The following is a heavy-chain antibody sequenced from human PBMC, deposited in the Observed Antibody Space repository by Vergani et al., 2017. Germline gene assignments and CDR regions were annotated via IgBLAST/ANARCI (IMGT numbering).Heavy chain of an antibody. Sequence: EVQLLESGGGLVQPGGSLRLSCAASGFTFSSYAMSWVRQAPGKGVEWVSAISGSGGSTYYADSVKGRFTLSRDNSKNTLYLQMNSLRAEDTAVYYCAKNKYDSSGYYDGYYYYMDVWGKGTTVTVSS. J-gene: IGHJ6*03. V-gene: IGHV3-23*01. CDR2: ISGSGGST. D-gene: IGHD3-22*01. CDR3: AKNKYDSSGYYDGYYYYMDV. CDR1: GFTFSSYA.